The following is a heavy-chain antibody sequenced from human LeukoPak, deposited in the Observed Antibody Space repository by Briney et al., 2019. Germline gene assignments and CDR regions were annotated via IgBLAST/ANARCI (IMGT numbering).Heavy chain of an antibody. J-gene: IGHJ4*02. CDR3: ARGHTAVTQHFDF. V-gene: IGHV3-21*01. Sequence: AGGSLRLSCAASGFTFNSYSMNWFRQAPGKGLEWVSSISSSSRFIYYADALKGRFTISRDDAKNLLYLDMNSLRAEDTAVYYCARGHTAVTQHFDFWGQGTLVTVSS. CDR2: ISSSSRFI. CDR1: GFTFNSYS. D-gene: IGHD4-17*01.